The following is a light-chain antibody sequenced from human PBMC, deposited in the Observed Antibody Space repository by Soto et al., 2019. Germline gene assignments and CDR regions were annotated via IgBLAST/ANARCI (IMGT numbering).Light chain of an antibody. CDR2: DVS. Sequence: QSALTQPRSVSGSPGQSVTISCTGTSSDVGGYNYVSWYQQHPGKAPKLMIYDVSKRPSGVPDRFSGSKSGNTASLTISGLQDEDEADYYCCSYAGSYTLYVFGTGNKVTVL. J-gene: IGLJ1*01. CDR3: CSYAGSYTLYV. CDR1: SSDVGGYNY. V-gene: IGLV2-11*01.